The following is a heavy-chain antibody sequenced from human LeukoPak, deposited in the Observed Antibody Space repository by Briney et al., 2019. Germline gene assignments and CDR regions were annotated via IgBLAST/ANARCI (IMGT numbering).Heavy chain of an antibody. CDR2: IRSKAYGGTT. D-gene: IGHD3-22*01. CDR1: GFTFSSYG. V-gene: IGHV3-49*04. CDR3: TRRYNYDSSGYYVRDAFDI. Sequence: SLRLSCAASGFTFSSYGMHWVRQAPGKGLEWVGFIRSKAYGGTTKNAASVKGRFTISRDDSRSIAYLQMNSLKTEDTAVYYCTRRYNYDSSGYYVRDAFDIWGQGTMVTVSS. J-gene: IGHJ3*02.